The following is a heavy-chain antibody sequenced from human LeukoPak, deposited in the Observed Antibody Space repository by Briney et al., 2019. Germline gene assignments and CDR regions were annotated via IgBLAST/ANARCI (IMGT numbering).Heavy chain of an antibody. V-gene: IGHV3-66*01. J-gene: IGHJ5*02. CDR2: VYMGGTT. CDR1: GFTVSTNY. D-gene: IGHD3-10*01. Sequence: PGGSLRLSCAASGFTVSTNYMNWVRQAPGKGLEWVSVVYMGGTTYYADSVKGRFTISRDSTKNTIYLQMNNLRAEDTAVYYCARALYGSGSYIGNWFDPWGQGTLVTVSS. CDR3: ARALYGSGSYIGNWFDP.